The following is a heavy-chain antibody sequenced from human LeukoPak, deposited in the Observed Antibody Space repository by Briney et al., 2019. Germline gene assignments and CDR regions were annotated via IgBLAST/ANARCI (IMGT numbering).Heavy chain of an antibody. CDR2: IYYSGST. J-gene: IGHJ4*02. V-gene: IGHV4-59*12. Sequence: SETLSLTCTVSGGSISSYYWSWIRQPPGKGLEWIGYIYYSGSTNYNPSLKSRVTISLDTSKNRFSLKLSSVTAADTAVYYCARDRDYGDFTFDYWGQGTLVTVSS. D-gene: IGHD4-17*01. CDR1: GGSISSYY. CDR3: ARDRDYGDFTFDY.